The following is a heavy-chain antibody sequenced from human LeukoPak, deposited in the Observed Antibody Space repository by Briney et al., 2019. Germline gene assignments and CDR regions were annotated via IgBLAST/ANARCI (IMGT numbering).Heavy chain of an antibody. Sequence: GASVKVSCKASGYTFTGYYMHWVRQAPGQGLEWMGWINPNSGGTNYAQKFQGRVTMTRDTSISTAYVELSRLRSDDTAVYYCATSSLIAVADPDAFDIWGQGTMVTVSS. CDR2: INPNSGGT. CDR1: GYTFTGYY. V-gene: IGHV1-2*02. D-gene: IGHD6-19*01. J-gene: IGHJ3*02. CDR3: ATSSLIAVADPDAFDI.